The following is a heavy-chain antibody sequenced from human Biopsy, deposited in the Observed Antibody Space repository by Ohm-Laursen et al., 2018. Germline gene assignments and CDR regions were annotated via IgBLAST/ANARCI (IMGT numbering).Heavy chain of an antibody. CDR1: GGSISSDY. Sequence: SETLSLTCTVSGGSISSDYWSWIRQTPGKGLEWIGYIYYSGSTNYNPSLKSRVTISVDTSKNQFSLRLSSVTAADTAVYYCARATISTGWPYYYFYGMDVWGQGTTVTVSS. CDR2: IYYSGST. D-gene: IGHD2-8*02. CDR3: ARATISTGWPYYYFYGMDV. J-gene: IGHJ6*02. V-gene: IGHV4-59*01.